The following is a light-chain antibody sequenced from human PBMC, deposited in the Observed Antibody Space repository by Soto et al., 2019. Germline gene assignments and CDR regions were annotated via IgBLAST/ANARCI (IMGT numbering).Light chain of an antibody. Sequence: QSVLTQPPSASGTPGQRVTIYCSGSSSNIGSYFVYWYQQLPGTAPKLLIYRNNQRPSGVPDRFSGSKSGTSASLAISGLRSEDDADYYCAAWDDSLSGVVFGGGTKLTVL. CDR1: SSNIGSYF. CDR3: AAWDDSLSGVV. J-gene: IGLJ2*01. CDR2: RNN. V-gene: IGLV1-47*01.